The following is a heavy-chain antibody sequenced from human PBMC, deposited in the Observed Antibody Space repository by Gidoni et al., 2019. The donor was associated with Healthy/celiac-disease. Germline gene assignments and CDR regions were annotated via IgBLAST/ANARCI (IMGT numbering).Heavy chain of an antibody. D-gene: IGHD4-17*01. CDR3: AKVRRVTTYNY. V-gene: IGHV3-23*01. CDR1: GFTFSSYA. CDR2: ISCSGGST. Sequence: EVQLLVSGGCSVQLGGSLRLSCAASGFTFSSYAMSWVRQAPGKGLEWISAISCSGGSTYYADSVKGRFTISRDNSKNTLYLQMNSLRAEDTAVYYCAKVRRVTTYNYWGQGTLVTVSS. J-gene: IGHJ4*02.